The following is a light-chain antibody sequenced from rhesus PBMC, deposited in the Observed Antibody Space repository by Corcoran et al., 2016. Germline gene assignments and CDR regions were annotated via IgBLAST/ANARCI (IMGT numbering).Light chain of an antibody. Sequence: DIQMTQSPSSLSASVGDTVTITCRASQYISSYLNWFQKKPGKAPKLLIHGASRLGSGVPSRFRGSGSGTEFTLTISSLQHEDVAVYYCLQHNIKPLTFGGGTKVEIK. CDR3: LQHNIKPLT. CDR2: GAS. J-gene: IGKJ4*01. CDR1: QYISSY. V-gene: IGKV1-28*01.